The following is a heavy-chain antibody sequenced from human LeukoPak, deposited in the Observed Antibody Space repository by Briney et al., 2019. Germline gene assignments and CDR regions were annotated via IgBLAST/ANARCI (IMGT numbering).Heavy chain of an antibody. Sequence: GGSLRLSCAASGFTFHDYDMSWVRQSPGKGLEWVSGINWNGDRTGYADSVKGRFTISRDNSKNTLFLQMSSLRAEDTAVYYCVKAYPTDYYFDYWGQGTLVTVSS. V-gene: IGHV3-20*04. J-gene: IGHJ4*02. CDR2: INWNGDRT. CDR3: VKAYPTDYYFDY. CDR1: GFTFHDYD.